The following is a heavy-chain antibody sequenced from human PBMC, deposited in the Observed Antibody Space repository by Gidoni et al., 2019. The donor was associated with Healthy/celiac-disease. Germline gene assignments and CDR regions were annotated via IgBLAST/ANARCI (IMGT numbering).Heavy chain of an antibody. CDR1: GFTFADYA. V-gene: IGHV3-9*01. J-gene: IGHJ4*02. D-gene: IGHD6-19*01. CDR2: ISWNSGSI. Sequence: EVQLVESGGGLVQPGMSLRLSCAASGFTFADYAMHWGRQAPGKGLEWVSGISWNSGSIGYADSVKGRFTISRDNAKNSLYLQMNSLRAEDTALYYCAKDIRGGSGCPGFDYWGQGTLVTVSS. CDR3: AKDIRGGSGCPGFDY.